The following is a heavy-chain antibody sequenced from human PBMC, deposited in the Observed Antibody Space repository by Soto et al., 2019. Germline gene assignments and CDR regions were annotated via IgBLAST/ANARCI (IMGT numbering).Heavy chain of an antibody. CDR2: MSPTSGNR. CDR1: GYRFTSYE. V-gene: IGHV1-8*01. CDR3: ETRGYNWNDYSY. J-gene: IGHJ4*02. Sequence: ASVEVFCKASGYRFTSYEVNWVRQATRQWLEWMGLMSPTSGNRVYAQKFQDRVTMTRNTSISRAYLEVSGLTSDDTAVYYCETRGYNWNDYSYWGQGTPGTV. D-gene: IGHD1-20*01.